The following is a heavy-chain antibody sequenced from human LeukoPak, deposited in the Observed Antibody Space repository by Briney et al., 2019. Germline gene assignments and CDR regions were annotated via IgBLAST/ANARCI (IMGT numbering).Heavy chain of an antibody. V-gene: IGHV4-59*01. Sequence: PSETLSLTCTVSGGSISSYYWSWIRQPPGKGLEWIGYIYYSGSTNYNPSLKSRVTISVDTSKNQFSLKLSSVTAADTAVYYCARDSGTSGTGLDSWGQGTLVTVSS. J-gene: IGHJ4*02. CDR3: ARDSGTSGTGLDS. CDR2: IYYSGST. D-gene: IGHD1-7*01. CDR1: GGSISSYY.